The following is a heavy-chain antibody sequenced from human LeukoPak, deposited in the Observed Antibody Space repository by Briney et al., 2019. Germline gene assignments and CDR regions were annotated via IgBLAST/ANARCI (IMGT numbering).Heavy chain of an antibody. J-gene: IGHJ4*02. CDR2: INHSGST. V-gene: IGHV4-34*01. CDR3: ARRPPYSSGWYGY. Sequence: SETLSLTCAVYGGSFSGYYWTWIRQPPGKGLEWIGEINHSGSTNYNPSLKSRVTISVDTSKNQFSLKLSSVTAADTAVYYCARRPPYSSGWYGYWGQGTLVTVSS. D-gene: IGHD6-19*01. CDR1: GGSFSGYY.